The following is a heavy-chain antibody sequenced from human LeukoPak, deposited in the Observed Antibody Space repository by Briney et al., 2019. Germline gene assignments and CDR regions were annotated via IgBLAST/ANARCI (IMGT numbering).Heavy chain of an antibody. Sequence: VASVKVSCKASGGTFSSYAISWVRQAPGQGLEWMGGIIPIFGTANYAQKFQGRVTITTDESTSTAYMELSSLRSEDTAVYYCARGYYDSSGYYRNFDYWGQGTLVTVSS. D-gene: IGHD3-22*01. V-gene: IGHV1-69*05. CDR3: ARGYYDSSGYYRNFDY. CDR1: GGTFSSYA. CDR2: IIPIFGTA. J-gene: IGHJ4*02.